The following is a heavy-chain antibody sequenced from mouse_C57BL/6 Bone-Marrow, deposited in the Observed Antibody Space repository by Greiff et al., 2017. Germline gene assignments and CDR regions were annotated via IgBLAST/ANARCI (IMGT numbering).Heavy chain of an antibody. CDR1: GYTFTSYW. V-gene: IGHV1-55*01. CDR3: ASQESDGYYPWFAC. CDR2: IYPGSGST. D-gene: IGHD2-3*01. Sequence: QVQLKQPGAELVKPGASVKMSCKASGYTFTSYWITWVKQRPGQGLEWIGDIYPGSGSTNYNEKFKSKATLTVDTSSSTAYMQLSSLTSEDSAVYYCASQESDGYYPWFACWGQGTLVTGAA. J-gene: IGHJ3*01.